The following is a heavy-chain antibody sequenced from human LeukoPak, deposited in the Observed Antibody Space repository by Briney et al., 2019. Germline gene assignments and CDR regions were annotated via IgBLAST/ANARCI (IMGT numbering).Heavy chain of an antibody. V-gene: IGHV3-11*04. Sequence: GGSLRLSCAASGFTFSDYFMTWIRQAPGKGLEWVSYISGSGSNKYYADSVKGRFTISRDNAKNSLYLQMTSLRVADRDVQYSVFGEFIMDGILGDWGQGTLVTVSS. D-gene: IGHD3-3*01. CDR2: ISGSGSNK. CDR1: GFTFSDYF. CDR3: VFGEFIMDGILGD. J-gene: IGHJ4*02.